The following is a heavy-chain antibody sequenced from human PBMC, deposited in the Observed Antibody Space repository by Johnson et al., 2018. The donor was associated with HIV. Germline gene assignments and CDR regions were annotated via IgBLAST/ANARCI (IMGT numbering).Heavy chain of an antibody. Sequence: QVQLVESGGGLVKPGGSLRLSCVASGFTFSDYHMSWIRQAPGKGLEWVSYISSSGNTIYNADSVKGRFTISRDNSKNTLYLQMNSLRAEDTAVYYCAREMGLKPLGAKTLPDAFDIWGQGTMVTVSS. J-gene: IGHJ3*02. V-gene: IGHV3-11*04. CDR2: ISSSGNTI. CDR1: GFTFSDYH. CDR3: AREMGLKPLGAKTLPDAFDI. D-gene: IGHD1-26*01.